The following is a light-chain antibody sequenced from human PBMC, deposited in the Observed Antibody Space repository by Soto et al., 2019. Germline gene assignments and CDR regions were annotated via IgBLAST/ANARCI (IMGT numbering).Light chain of an antibody. CDR3: P. J-gene: IGKJ4*01. V-gene: IGKV3D-7*01. CDR2: GAS. Sequence: PGERVTLSCRASQSVSSSYLTWYQQKPGQAPRLLIYGASTRATSIPARFSGSGSGTDFTLTISSLQPEDFAVYYCPFGGGTKVEIK. CDR1: QSVSSSY.